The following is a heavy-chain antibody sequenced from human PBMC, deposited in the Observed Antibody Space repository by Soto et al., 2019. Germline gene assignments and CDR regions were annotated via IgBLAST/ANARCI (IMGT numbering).Heavy chain of an antibody. Sequence: SETLSLTCTVSGGSISSYYWSWIRQPPGKGLEWIGYIYYSGSTNYNPSLKSRVTISVDTSKNQFSLKLSSVTAADTAVYYCGKDPPRIAAAGRDAFDIWGQGTMVTVSS. J-gene: IGHJ3*02. D-gene: IGHD6-13*01. CDR2: IYYSGST. V-gene: IGHV4-59*01. CDR1: GGSISSYY. CDR3: GKDPPRIAAAGRDAFDI.